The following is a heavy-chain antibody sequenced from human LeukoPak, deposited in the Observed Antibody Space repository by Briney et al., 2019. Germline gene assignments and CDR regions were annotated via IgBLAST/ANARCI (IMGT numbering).Heavy chain of an antibody. J-gene: IGHJ4*02. CDR2: IYHSGST. CDR1: GGSISSSNW. CDR3: ATQPGTDYDILTGYYNY. D-gene: IGHD3-9*01. Sequence: PSETLSLTCAVSGGSISSSNWWSWVRQPPGKGLEWIGEIYHSGSTNYNPSLKSRVTISVDPSKNQFSLKLSSVTAADTAVYYCATQPGTDYDILTGYYNYWGQGTLVTVSS. V-gene: IGHV4-4*02.